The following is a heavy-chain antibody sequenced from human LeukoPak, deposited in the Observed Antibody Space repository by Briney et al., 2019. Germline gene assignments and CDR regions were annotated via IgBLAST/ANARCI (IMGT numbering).Heavy chain of an antibody. CDR1: GGSITNYY. Sequence: SETLSLTCTVSGGSITNYYWSWLRQPPGKGLEWIGTIYHSGSTNYNPSLKSRVTIAVDTSKNQFSLKLSSVTAADTAVYFCARQIGYSYGYFDYWGQGTLVTVSS. CDR3: ARQIGYSYGYFDY. J-gene: IGHJ4*02. CDR2: IYHSGST. V-gene: IGHV4-59*08. D-gene: IGHD5-18*01.